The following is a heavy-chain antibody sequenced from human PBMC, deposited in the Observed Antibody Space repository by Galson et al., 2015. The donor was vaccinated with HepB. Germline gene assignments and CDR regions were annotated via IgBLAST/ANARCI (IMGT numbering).Heavy chain of an antibody. V-gene: IGHV1-46*01. J-gene: IGHJ4*02. CDR3: ARARYCSSTSCLPGDY. D-gene: IGHD2-2*01. CDR1: GYTFTSYY. Sequence: SVKVSCKASGYTFTSYYMHWVRQAPGQGLEWMGIINPSGGSTSYAQKFQGRVTMTRDTSTSTVYMELSSLRSEDTAVYYCARARYCSSTSCLPGDYWGQGTLVTVSS. CDR2: INPSGGST.